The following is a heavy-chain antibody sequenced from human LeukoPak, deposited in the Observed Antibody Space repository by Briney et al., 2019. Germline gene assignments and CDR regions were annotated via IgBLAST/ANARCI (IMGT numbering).Heavy chain of an antibody. CDR3: ARVILFRVGGGDAFDI. CDR2: ISGSGDST. Sequence: GGSLRLSCAASGFTFSIYAMSWVRQAPGKGLEWVSAISGSGDSTYYADSVKGRFTISRDNSKNTLYLQMNSLRAEDTAVYYCARVILFRVGGGDAFDIWGQGRMVTVSS. V-gene: IGHV3-23*01. D-gene: IGHD2-2*01. J-gene: IGHJ3*02. CDR1: GFTFSIYA.